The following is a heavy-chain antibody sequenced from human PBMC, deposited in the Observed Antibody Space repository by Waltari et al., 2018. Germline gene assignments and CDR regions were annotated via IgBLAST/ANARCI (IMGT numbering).Heavy chain of an antibody. J-gene: IGHJ6*03. CDR1: GGSISSYY. V-gene: IGHV4-59*01. D-gene: IGHD6-19*01. CDR3: AREFGFVSAKQWLRYYYMDV. CDR2: IYYSGST. Sequence: QVQLQESGPGLVKPSETLSLTCTVSGGSISSYYWSWIRQPPGKGLEWSGYIYYSGSTNYNPSLKSRVTISVDTSKNQFSLKLSSVTAADTAVYYCAREFGFVSAKQWLRYYYMDVWGKGTTVTVSS.